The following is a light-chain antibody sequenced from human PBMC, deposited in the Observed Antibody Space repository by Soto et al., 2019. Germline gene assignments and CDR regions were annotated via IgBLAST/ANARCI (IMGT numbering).Light chain of an antibody. V-gene: IGKV3-15*01. CDR2: GAS. Sequence: DIVMTQSPATLSVSPGERATLSCRASQSVTSSLAWYQQKPGQAPRLLIYGASTGATGVPARFSGSGSGTEFTLTISSLQSEDFAVYYCQQYNNWPRTFGQGTKVEIK. J-gene: IGKJ1*01. CDR1: QSVTSS. CDR3: QQYNNWPRT.